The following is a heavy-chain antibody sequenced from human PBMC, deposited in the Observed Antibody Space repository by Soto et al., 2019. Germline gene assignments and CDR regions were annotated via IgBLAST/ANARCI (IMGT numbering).Heavy chain of an antibody. CDR3: ARGRYCLTGRCFPNWFDS. CDR1: GDSISTVDYF. V-gene: IGHV4-30-4*01. J-gene: IGHJ5*01. D-gene: IGHD2-15*01. CDR2: IYKSTTT. Sequence: SETLSLSCSVSGDSISTVDYFWAWIRQPPGQALEYIGYIYKSTTTYYNPSFESRVAISLDTSKSQFSLNVTSVTAADTAVYFCARGRYCLTGRCFPNWFDSWGQGTLVTVSS.